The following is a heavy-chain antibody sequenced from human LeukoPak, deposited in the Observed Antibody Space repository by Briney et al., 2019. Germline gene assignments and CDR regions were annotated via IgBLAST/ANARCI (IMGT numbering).Heavy chain of an antibody. V-gene: IGHV3-74*01. J-gene: IGHJ4*02. Sequence: GGSLRLSCAASGFVFSNFVMHWVRQAPGKGLVWVSRIPTDDNPTNYADFVQGRFTISRGNAKNTVYLQMNNLRAEDTAVYYCARDHYFKIDYWGQGTLVTVSS. CDR3: ARDHYFKIDY. CDR2: IPTDDNPT. CDR1: GFVFSNFV. D-gene: IGHD2/OR15-2a*01.